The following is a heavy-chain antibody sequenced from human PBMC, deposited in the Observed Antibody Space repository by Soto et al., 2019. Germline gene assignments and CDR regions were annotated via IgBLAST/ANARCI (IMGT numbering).Heavy chain of an antibody. CDR1: GGTFSSYA. CDR2: IIPIFGTA. D-gene: IGHD5-18*01. Sequence: QVQLVQSGAEVKKPGSSGKVSCKASGGTFSSYAISWVRQAPGQGLGWMGGIIPIFGTANYAQKFQGRVTITADKSTSTAYMELSSLRSEDTAVYYCAREAYSYGPFDYWGQGTLVTVSS. J-gene: IGHJ4*02. CDR3: AREAYSYGPFDY. V-gene: IGHV1-69*06.